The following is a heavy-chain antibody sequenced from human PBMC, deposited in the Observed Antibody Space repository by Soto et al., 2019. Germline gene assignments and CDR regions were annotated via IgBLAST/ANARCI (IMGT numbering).Heavy chain of an antibody. CDR2: VYYSGST. V-gene: IGHV4-30-2*03. CDR1: GGSISSGGYS. J-gene: IGHJ4*02. CDR3: VSINAGGWYYFDY. Sequence: SETLSLTCAVSGGSISSGGYSWTWIRQPPGKGLEWIGSVYYSGSTYYSPSLKSRVTVSVDTSKNQFSLTLNSVTAADTAVYYCVSINAGGWYYFDYWGQGILVTVSS. D-gene: IGHD6-19*01.